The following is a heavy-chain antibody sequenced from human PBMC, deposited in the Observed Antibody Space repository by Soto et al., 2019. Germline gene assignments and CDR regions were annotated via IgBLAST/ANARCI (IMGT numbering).Heavy chain of an antibody. J-gene: IGHJ3*02. V-gene: IGHV1-3*01. CDR2: INAGNGNT. Sequence: ASVKVSCKASVYTFTSYAMHWVRQAPGQRLEWMGWINAGNGNTKYSQKFQGRVTITRDTSASTAYMELSSLRSEDTAVYYCARVGVAVAGTDYAFDIWGQGTMVTVS. CDR3: ARVGVAVAGTDYAFDI. CDR1: VYTFTSYA. D-gene: IGHD6-19*01.